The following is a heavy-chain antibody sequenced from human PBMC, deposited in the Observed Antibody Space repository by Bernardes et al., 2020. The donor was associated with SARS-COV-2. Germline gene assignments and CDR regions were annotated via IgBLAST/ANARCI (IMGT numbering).Heavy chain of an antibody. CDR2: ISGSGGSR. Sequence: GGSLRLSCAASGFTSDSYAMSWVRKAPGKGPEWVSTISGSGGSRFYADSVKGRFTISRDNSKNTLYLQMNSLRAEDTALYYCAKAGRDYYDSSGYYRYYYYYGMDVWGQGTTVTVSS. V-gene: IGHV3-23*01. D-gene: IGHD3-22*01. J-gene: IGHJ6*02. CDR3: AKAGRDYYDSSGYYRYYYYYGMDV. CDR1: GFTSDSYA.